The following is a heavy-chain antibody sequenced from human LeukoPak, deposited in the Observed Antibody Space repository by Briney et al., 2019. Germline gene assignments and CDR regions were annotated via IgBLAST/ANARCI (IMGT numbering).Heavy chain of an antibody. CDR2: ISSSSNTI. CDR1: GFTFSTYG. D-gene: IGHD2-8*01. V-gene: IGHV3-48*01. J-gene: IGHJ4*02. Sequence: QTGGSLRLSCAASGFTFSTYGMVWVRQAPGKGLEWVSYISSSSNTIQYADSVRGRFTISRDNGKNSVYLQMYSLRVEDTAVYYCATDGVGLEYWGQGTLVTDSS. CDR3: ATDGVGLEY.